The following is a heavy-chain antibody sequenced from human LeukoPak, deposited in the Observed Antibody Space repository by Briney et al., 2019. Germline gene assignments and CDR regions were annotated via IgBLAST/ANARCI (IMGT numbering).Heavy chain of an antibody. J-gene: IGHJ6*03. CDR3: ARSAEHCNNGVCFTDYYMDV. CDR1: GYTFTGYY. V-gene: IGHV1-2*06. D-gene: IGHD2-8*01. Sequence: ASVKVSCKASGYTFTGYYMHWVRQAPGQGLEWMGRINPNSGDTNYAQKFRGRVTMTRDASISTAYMELSSLTSDDTAVYFCARSAEHCNNGVCFTDYYMDVWGKGTTVTVSS. CDR2: INPNSGDT.